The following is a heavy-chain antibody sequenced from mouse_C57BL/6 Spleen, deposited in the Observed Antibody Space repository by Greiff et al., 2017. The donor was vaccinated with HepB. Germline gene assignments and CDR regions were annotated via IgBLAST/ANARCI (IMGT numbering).Heavy chain of an antibody. D-gene: IGHD1-1*01. V-gene: IGHV2-2*01. CDR1: GFSLTSYG. CDR3: ARKPYGSSYDYAMDY. J-gene: IGHJ4*01. CDR2: IWSGGST. Sequence: VQLQQSGPGLVQPSQSLSITCTVSGFSLTSYGVHWVRQSPGKGLEWLGVIWSGGSTDYNAAFISRLSISKDNSKSQVFFKMNSLQAYDTAIYYCARKPYGSSYDYAMDYWGQGTSVTVSS.